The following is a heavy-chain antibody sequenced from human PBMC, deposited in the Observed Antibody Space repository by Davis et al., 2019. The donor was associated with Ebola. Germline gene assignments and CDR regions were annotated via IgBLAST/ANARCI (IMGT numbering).Heavy chain of an antibody. CDR1: GYSFTSYW. Sequence: GESLKISCKGSGYSFTSYWIGWVRQMPGKGLEWMGIIYPGDSDTRYSPSFQGQVTISADKSISTAYLQWSSLKASDTVMYYCARQRRAVVNWFDPWGQGTLVTVSS. V-gene: IGHV5-51*01. CDR3: ARQRRAVVNWFDP. J-gene: IGHJ5*02. CDR2: IYPGDSDT. D-gene: IGHD6-19*01.